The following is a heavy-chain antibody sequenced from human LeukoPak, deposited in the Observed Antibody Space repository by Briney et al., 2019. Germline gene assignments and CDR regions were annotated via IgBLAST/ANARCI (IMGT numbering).Heavy chain of an antibody. D-gene: IGHD6-13*01. J-gene: IGHJ4*02. CDR1: GFTFSTSW. Sequence: GGSLRLSCAASGFTFSTSWMTWVRQAPGKGLEWVANIKQDGSEKYYVDSVKGRFTISRDNAKNSLYLQMNSLRAEDTAVYYCARDQIEAAGLDNWGERPLVTVSS. CDR3: ARDQIEAAGLDN. CDR2: IKQDGSEK. V-gene: IGHV3-7*05.